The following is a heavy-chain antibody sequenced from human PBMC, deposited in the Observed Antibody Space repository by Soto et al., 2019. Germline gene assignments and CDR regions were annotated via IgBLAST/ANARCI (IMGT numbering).Heavy chain of an antibody. CDR3: ARHRNYYDRRGYSGGYFQH. V-gene: IGHV4-39*01. Sequence: SETLSLTCTVSGGSFSSSSYYWGWIRQPPGKGLEWIGSIYYSGSTYYNPSLKSRVTISVDTSKNQFSLKLSSVTAADTAGYYWARHRNYYDRRGYSGGYFQHWGQGTLVTVS. J-gene: IGHJ1*01. CDR1: GGSFSSSSYY. D-gene: IGHD3-22*01. CDR2: IYYSGST.